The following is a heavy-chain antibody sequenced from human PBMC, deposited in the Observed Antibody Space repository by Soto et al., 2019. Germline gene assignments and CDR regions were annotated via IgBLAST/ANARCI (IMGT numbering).Heavy chain of an antibody. J-gene: IGHJ6*02. V-gene: IGHV3-30*18. D-gene: IGHD6-13*01. CDR3: AKGLGYSSSWYYYYYYGMDV. CDR2: ISYDGSNK. CDR1: GFTFSSYG. Sequence: QVQLVESGGGVVQPGRSLRLSCAASGFTFSSYGMHWVRQAPGKGLEWVAVISYDGSNKYYADSVKGRFTISRDNSKNTMYLQMNSLRAEDTAVYYCAKGLGYSSSWYYYYYYGMDVWGQGTTVTVSS.